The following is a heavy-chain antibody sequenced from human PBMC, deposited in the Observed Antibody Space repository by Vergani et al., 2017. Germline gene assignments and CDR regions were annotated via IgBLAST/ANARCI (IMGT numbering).Heavy chain of an antibody. Sequence: QVQLVQSGAEVKKPGASVKVSCKASGYTFTSYYMHWVRQAPGQGLEWMGRIIPILGIANYAQKFQGRVTITADKSTSTAYMGLSSLRSEDTAVYYCASTVRGVHVGWFDPWGQGTLVTVSS. V-gene: IGHV1-69*09. D-gene: IGHD3-10*01. CDR2: IIPILGIA. CDR3: ASTVRGVHVGWFDP. CDR1: GYTFTSYY. J-gene: IGHJ5*02.